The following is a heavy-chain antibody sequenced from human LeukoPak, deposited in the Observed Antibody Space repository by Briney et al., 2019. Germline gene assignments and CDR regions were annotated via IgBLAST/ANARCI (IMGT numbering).Heavy chain of an antibody. CDR1: GFTFSSYS. V-gene: IGHV3-21*01. CDR3: SRRDEKRGVFDF. Sequence: PGGSLRLSCAASGFTFSSYSMNWVRQAPGKGLEWISSISSSSSYIYYADSVKGRFTISRDNAKNSLYLQMNSLRAEDTAVYYCSRRDEKRGVFDFWGQGTMVTVSS. D-gene: IGHD5-24*01. CDR2: ISSSSSYI. J-gene: IGHJ3*01.